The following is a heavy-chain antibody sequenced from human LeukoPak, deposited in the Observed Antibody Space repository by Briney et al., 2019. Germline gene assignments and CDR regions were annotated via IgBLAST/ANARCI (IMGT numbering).Heavy chain of an antibody. CDR2: IYSGGST. CDR1: GFTVSSNH. V-gene: IGHV3-53*01. D-gene: IGHD3-10*01. Sequence: TGGSLRLSCAASGFTVSSNHMSWVRQAPGKGLEWVSVIYSGGSTYYADSVKGRFTISRDNSKNTLYLQMNSLRAEDTAVYYCARDISGSDGYWGQGTLVTVSS. J-gene: IGHJ4*02. CDR3: ARDISGSDGY.